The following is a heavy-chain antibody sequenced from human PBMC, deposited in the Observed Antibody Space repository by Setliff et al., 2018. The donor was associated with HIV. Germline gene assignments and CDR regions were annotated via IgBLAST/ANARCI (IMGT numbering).Heavy chain of an antibody. V-gene: IGHV4-34*01. Sequence: SETLSLTCAVYGGSFSGYYWSWIRQPPGKGLEWIGEINNRGSTNYNTSLKSRVTISVETSKNQFSLKLNSVTAADTAVYYCAREAARVVDFWGQGTLVTVSS. CDR2: INNRGST. CDR3: AREAARVVDF. CDR1: GGSFSGYY. J-gene: IGHJ4*02. D-gene: IGHD6-25*01.